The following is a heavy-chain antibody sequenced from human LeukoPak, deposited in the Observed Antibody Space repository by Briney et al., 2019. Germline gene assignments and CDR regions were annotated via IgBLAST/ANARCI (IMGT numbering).Heavy chain of an antibody. D-gene: IGHD6-13*01. J-gene: IGHJ4*02. CDR1: GLTFSNSV. V-gene: IGHV3-23*01. Sequence: GGSLRLSCAASGLTFSNSVMSWVRQAPREGLEWVSSISPSGGSTYYADSVKGRFTISRDNSKNTVYLQMNSLRAEDTAVYYCASGQQLVAVYWGQGTLVTVSS. CDR3: ASGQQLVAVY. CDR2: ISPSGGST.